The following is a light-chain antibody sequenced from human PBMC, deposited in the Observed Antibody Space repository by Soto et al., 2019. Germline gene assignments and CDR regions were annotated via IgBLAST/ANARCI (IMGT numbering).Light chain of an antibody. V-gene: IGLV2-8*01. J-gene: IGLJ1*01. CDR2: DVN. Sequence: QSALTQPPSASGSPGQSVTISCTGTLSDVGGQNFVSWYQQDPGKAPKLMIYDVNKRPSGVPDRFSGSKSGNTASLTVSGLQAEDEANYYCAAWDDSVRNYVFGTGTKLTVL. CDR1: LSDVGGQNF. CDR3: AAWDDSVRNYV.